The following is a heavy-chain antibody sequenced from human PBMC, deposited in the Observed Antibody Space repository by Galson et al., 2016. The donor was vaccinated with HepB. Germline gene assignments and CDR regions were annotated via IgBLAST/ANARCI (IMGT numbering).Heavy chain of an antibody. D-gene: IGHD6-13*01. CDR1: GFTFSNYY. CDR2: ISSSSKYT. J-gene: IGHJ5*02. V-gene: IGHV3-21*01. Sequence: YLRLSCAASGFTFSNYYMHWVRQAPGRGLEWVSSISSSSKYTYYADSMKGRFTISRDNANNTLFLQMESRRADDTAVYYCARDRGIAAGGWFDRWGQGTQVTVSS. CDR3: ARDRGIAAGGWFDR.